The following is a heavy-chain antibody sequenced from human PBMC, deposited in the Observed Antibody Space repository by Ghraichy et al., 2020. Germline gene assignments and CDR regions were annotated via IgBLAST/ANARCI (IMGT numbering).Heavy chain of an antibody. J-gene: IGHJ6*03. CDR1: GESFSGYH. CDR2: IDHSGGT. Sequence: SETLSLTCAVYGESFSGYHWSWIRQPPGMGLEWIAEIDHSGGTNYNPSLKSRVTTSVDTSKSQFSLKLFSLTAADTGVYFCARGRRSAVIRGFLVGLAYDSFYVDVWGKGTTVTV. V-gene: IGHV4-34*01. CDR3: ARGRRSAVIRGFLVGLAYDSFYVDV. D-gene: IGHD3-10*01.